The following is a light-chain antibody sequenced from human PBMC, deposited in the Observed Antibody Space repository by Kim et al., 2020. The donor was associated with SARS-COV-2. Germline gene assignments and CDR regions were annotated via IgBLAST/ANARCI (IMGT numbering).Light chain of an antibody. V-gene: IGLV1-44*01. CDR3: ATGDDSLDVWM. Sequence: GHRLTISCTECTSNSGGNTANWYHQFPGTAAQLPIETDERRPSGVCDRVSGSESGPSPSLAISALGSEDEADYYCATGDDSLDVWMFGGGTQLTVL. CDR2: TDE. J-gene: IGLJ3*02. CDR1: TSNSGGNT.